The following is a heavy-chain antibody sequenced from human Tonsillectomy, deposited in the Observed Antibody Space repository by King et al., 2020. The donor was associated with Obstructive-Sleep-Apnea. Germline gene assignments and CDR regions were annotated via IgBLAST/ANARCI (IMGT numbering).Heavy chain of an antibody. Sequence: VQLVESGGGLVQPGGSLRLSCAASGFTFSSYAMSWVRQAPGKGLEWVSAISGSVGSPYYADSVKGRFTISRDNSKNTLYLQMNSLRAEDTAVYYCAKVRSSGWYYFDYWGQGTLVTVSS. J-gene: IGHJ4*02. CDR3: AKVRSSGWYYFDY. CDR2: ISGSVGSP. D-gene: IGHD6-19*01. V-gene: IGHV3-23*04. CDR1: GFTFSSYA.